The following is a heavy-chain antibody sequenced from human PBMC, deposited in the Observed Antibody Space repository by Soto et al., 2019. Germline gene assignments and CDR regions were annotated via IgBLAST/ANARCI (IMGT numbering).Heavy chain of an antibody. D-gene: IGHD3-22*01. CDR3: ARDTPDYYDSSGHSGYNWFDP. CDR1: GGSISSVDYY. CDR2: IYYSGST. V-gene: IGHV4-30-4*01. J-gene: IGHJ5*02. Sequence: SETLSITCTISGGSISSVDYYWSWIRQRPGKGLEWIGYIYYSGSTYNNPSLKSRVTISVDTSKNQFSLKLSSVTAADTAVYYCARDTPDYYDSSGHSGYNWFDPWGQGTLVTVSS.